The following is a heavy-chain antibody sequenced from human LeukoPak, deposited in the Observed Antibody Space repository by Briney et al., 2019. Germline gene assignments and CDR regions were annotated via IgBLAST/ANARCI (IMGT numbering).Heavy chain of an antibody. Sequence: GESLKISCKGSGFTFTNYWIAWVRQMPGKEMEYMGIIYPADSDARYSPSFQGQVTISADKSVSTAYLQWSSLKASDTAMYYCARHGRSGASSYSGWFDPWGQGTLVTVSS. D-gene: IGHD2-15*01. CDR3: ARHGRSGASSYSGWFDP. J-gene: IGHJ5*02. V-gene: IGHV5-51*01. CDR2: IYPADSDA. CDR1: GFTFTNYW.